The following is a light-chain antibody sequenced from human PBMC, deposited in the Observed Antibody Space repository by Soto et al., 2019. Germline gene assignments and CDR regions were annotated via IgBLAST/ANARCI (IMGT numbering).Light chain of an antibody. CDR2: GNS. V-gene: IGLV1-40*01. CDR1: SSNIGAGYD. Sequence: QSVLTQPPSVSGAPGQRVTISCTGSSSNIGAGYDVHWYQQLPGTAPKLLIYGNSNRPSGVPDRFSGSKSGTSASLAITGLQAEDDADYYCQSYDSSLSGSHVVFGGGTKRTVL. J-gene: IGLJ2*01. CDR3: QSYDSSLSGSHVV.